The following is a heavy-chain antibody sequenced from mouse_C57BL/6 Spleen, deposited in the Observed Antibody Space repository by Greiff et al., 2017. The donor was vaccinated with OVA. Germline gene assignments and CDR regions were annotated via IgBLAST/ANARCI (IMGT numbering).Heavy chain of an antibody. D-gene: IGHD2-12*01. V-gene: IGHV1-47*01. CDR2: FHPYNDDT. Sequence: VKLQEPGAELVKPGASVKMSCKASGYTFTTYPIEWMKQNHGKSLEWIGNFHPYNDDTKYNEKFKGKATLTVEKPSSTVYLELSLLTSDDSAVDYCAGRGLYSPYAMDYWGQGTSVTVSS. CDR3: AGRGLYSPYAMDY. CDR1: GYTFTTYP. J-gene: IGHJ4*01.